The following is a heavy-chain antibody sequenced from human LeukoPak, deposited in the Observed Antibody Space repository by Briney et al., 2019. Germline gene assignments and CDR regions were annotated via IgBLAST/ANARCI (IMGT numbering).Heavy chain of an antibody. CDR3: AAAGTKRNWFDP. J-gene: IGHJ5*02. CDR2: FDPEDGET. Sequence: ASVKVSCKVSGYTLTELSMHWVRQAPGKGLEWMGGFDPEDGETIYAQKFQGRVTMTEVTSTDTAYMELSSLRSEDTAVYYCAAAGTKRNWFDPWGQGTLVTVSS. CDR1: GYTLTELS. V-gene: IGHV1-24*01. D-gene: IGHD6-19*01.